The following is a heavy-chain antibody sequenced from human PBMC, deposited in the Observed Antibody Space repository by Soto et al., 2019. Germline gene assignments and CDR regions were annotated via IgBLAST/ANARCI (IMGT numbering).Heavy chain of an antibody. Sequence: PETRPLTYTVSAGMLSPSGYYGGCILQAPGKGLEWIGSIYYSGSTYYNPSLKSRVTISVDTSKNQFSLKLSSVTAADTAVYYCARQRRPTMDYYDSSGYAFNIWGQGTMVT. CDR1: AGMLSPSGYY. CDR3: ARQRRPTMDYYDSSGYAFNI. V-gene: IGHV4-39*01. CDR2: IYYSGST. D-gene: IGHD3-22*01. J-gene: IGHJ3*02.